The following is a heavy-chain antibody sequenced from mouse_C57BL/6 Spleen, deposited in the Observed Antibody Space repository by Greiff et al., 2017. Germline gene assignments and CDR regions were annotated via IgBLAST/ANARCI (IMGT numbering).Heavy chain of an antibody. V-gene: IGHV5-4*01. CDR3: AREGAYYWYFDV. CDR2: ISDGGSYT. CDR1: GFTFSSYA. D-gene: IGHD6-5*01. Sequence: VESGGGLVKPGGSLKLSCAASGFTFSSYAMSWVRQTPEKRLEWVATISDGGSYTYYPDNVKGRFTISRDNAKNNLYLQMSHLKSEDTAMYYCAREGAYYWYFDVWGTGTTVTVSS. J-gene: IGHJ1*03.